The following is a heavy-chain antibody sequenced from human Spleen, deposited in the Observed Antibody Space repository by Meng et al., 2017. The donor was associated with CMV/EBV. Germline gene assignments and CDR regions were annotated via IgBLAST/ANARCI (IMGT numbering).Heavy chain of an antibody. Sequence: YGISWVRQAPGQGLEWMGWISAYNGNTNYAQKLQGILPMTPDTSTSTAYMELRSLRSDDTAVYYCARVARDIVVVPAATLKYWYFDLWGRGTLVTVSS. D-gene: IGHD2-2*01. CDR3: ARVARDIVVVPAATLKYWYFDL. CDR1: YG. CDR2: ISAYNGNT. V-gene: IGHV1-18*01. J-gene: IGHJ2*01.